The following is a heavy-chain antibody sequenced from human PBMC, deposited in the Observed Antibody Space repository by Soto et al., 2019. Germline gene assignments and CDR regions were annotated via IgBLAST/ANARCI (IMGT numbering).Heavy chain of an antibody. CDR3: ARLLDSSGWYDY. CDR1: GYSFTSYL. V-gene: IGHV5-51*01. J-gene: IGHJ4*02. Sequence: GESLKISFKGSGYSFTSYLICWVRQMPGKGLERMGIIYPGDSDTRYSPSFQGQVTISADKSITTTYLRWSSLKASDTAIYYCARLLDSSGWYDYWGQGTLVNVSS. D-gene: IGHD6-19*01. CDR2: IYPGDSDT.